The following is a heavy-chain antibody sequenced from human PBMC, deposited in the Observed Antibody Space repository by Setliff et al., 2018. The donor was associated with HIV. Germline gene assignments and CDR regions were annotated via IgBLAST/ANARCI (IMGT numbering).Heavy chain of an antibody. J-gene: IGHJ6*02. CDR1: GGSISSGGW. V-gene: IGHV4-4*02. CDR2: IYHSGNT. Sequence: PSETLSLTCVVSGGSISSGGWWTWVRQPPGKGLEWIGEIYHSGNTNYNPSLKSRLSISVDKSKNQFSLKLSSVTAADTALYYCARRHTFGAGRDYYYYYAVGVWGQGTTVTVSS. D-gene: IGHD6-19*01. CDR3: ARRHTFGAGRDYYYYYAVGV.